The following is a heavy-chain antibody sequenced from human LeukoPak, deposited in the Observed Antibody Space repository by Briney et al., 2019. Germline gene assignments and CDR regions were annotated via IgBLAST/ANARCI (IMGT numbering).Heavy chain of an antibody. CDR3: ARSGSSYDGSQSWFDY. CDR2: ISSGSSTI. V-gene: IGHV3-48*01. J-gene: IGHJ4*02. CDR1: GFSFGAYL. D-gene: IGHD3-22*01. Sequence: PGGSLRLSCTASGFSFGAYLISWVRQAPGKGLEWISYISSGSSTIYYADSVKGRFTISRDNAKNSLYLHLSSLRAEDTAVYYCARSGSSYDGSQSWFDYWGQGTLVTVSS.